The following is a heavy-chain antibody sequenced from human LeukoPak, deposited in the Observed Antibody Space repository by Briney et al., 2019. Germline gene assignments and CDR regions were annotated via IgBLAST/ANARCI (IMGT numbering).Heavy chain of an antibody. CDR1: GYTFTSYD. V-gene: IGHV1-8*03. CDR3: ARGAYGGNPPDDAFDI. J-gene: IGHJ3*02. D-gene: IGHD4-23*01. Sequence: GASVKVSCKASGYTFTSYDINWVRQAAGQGLEWMGWMNPNSGNTGYAQKFQGRVTITRNTSISTAYMELSSLRSEDTAVYYCARGAYGGNPPDDAFDIWGQGTMVTVSS. CDR2: MNPNSGNT.